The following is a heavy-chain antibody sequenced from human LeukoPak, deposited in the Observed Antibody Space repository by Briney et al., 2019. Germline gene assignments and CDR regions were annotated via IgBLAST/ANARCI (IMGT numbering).Heavy chain of an antibody. CDR1: GYRFTNYW. Sequence: GESLEISFKGSGYRFTNYWIGWVRPMPGEGLEWMGIIYPGDSNVRYSPFFQGQVTISADKSISTAYLQWSGLKASDTAMYYCARRFGSSPYNYFYTMDVWGQGTTVTVSS. D-gene: IGHD6-6*01. J-gene: IGHJ6*02. V-gene: IGHV5-51*01. CDR3: ARRFGSSPYNYFYTMDV. CDR2: IYPGDSNV.